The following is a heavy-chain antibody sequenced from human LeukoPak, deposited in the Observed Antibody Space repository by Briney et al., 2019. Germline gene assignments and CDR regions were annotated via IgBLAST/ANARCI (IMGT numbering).Heavy chain of an antibody. CDR1: GFTFSNYW. CDR3: ANGVLVYGSGKDV. D-gene: IGHD3-10*01. CDR2: IKGDGSHT. J-gene: IGHJ6*02. V-gene: IGHV3-74*01. Sequence: QPGGSLRLSCAASGFTFSNYWMHWVRQAPGKGLVWVSRIKGDGSHTIYADSVKGRFTISRDNAKNTLYLQMNSLRAEDTAVYYCANGVLVYGSGKDVWGQGTTVTVSS.